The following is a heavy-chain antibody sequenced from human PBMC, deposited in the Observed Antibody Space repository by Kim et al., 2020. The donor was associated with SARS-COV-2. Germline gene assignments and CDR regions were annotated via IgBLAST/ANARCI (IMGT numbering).Heavy chain of an antibody. V-gene: IGHV4-39*01. CDR3: PRVGYRNGYSTYVGY. Sequence: SETLSLTCTVSGGSISSSTYYWGWIRQPPGKGLEWFATIYYSGRTFYNPSLKSQFTISVDTSKDQFSLKLSSVTAADTAVYYCPRVGYRNGYSTYVGYWGQGTLVSVSS. CDR1: GGSISSSTYY. CDR2: IYYSGRT. D-gene: IGHD5-18*01. J-gene: IGHJ4*02.